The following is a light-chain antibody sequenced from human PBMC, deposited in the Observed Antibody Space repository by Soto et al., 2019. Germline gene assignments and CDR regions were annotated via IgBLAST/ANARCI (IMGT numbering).Light chain of an antibody. V-gene: IGLV1-44*01. CDR2: SNN. Sequence: QSVLTQPPSASGTPGQRVTISCSGSSSNIGSNTVNWYQQLPGTAPKLLIYSNNQRPSGVPDRFSGSKSGTSASLAISGLQSEDEADYYCAAWDDSLNVVVFGGETKLTVL. J-gene: IGLJ2*01. CDR3: AAWDDSLNVVV. CDR1: SSNIGSNT.